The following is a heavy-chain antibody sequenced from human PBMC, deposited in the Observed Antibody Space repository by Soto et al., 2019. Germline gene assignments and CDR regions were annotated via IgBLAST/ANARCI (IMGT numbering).Heavy chain of an antibody. J-gene: IGHJ4*02. CDR3: AIPYSSRWIN. CDR1: GFTFSSYA. D-gene: IGHD6-19*01. Sequence: GGSLRLSCAASGFTFSSYAMSWVRQAPGKGLEWVSAIRGSGGSTYYADSVKGRFTISRDNSKNTLHLQMNSLRAEDTAVYYFAIPYSSRWINWGQGTLVTVSS. CDR2: IRGSGGST. V-gene: IGHV3-23*01.